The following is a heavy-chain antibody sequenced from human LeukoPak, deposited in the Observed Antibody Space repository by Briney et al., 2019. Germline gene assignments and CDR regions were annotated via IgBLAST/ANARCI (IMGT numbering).Heavy chain of an antibody. Sequence: SETLSLTCTVSGGSISSSSYYWGWIRQPPGKGLEWIGSIYYSGSTYYNPSLKSRVTISVDTSKNQFSLKLSSVTAADTAVYYCARWASYYDILTGYLTSFYFDYWGQGTLVTVSS. CDR3: ARWASYYDILTGYLTSFYFDY. J-gene: IGHJ4*02. CDR1: GGSISSSSYY. V-gene: IGHV4-39*07. CDR2: IYYSGST. D-gene: IGHD3-9*01.